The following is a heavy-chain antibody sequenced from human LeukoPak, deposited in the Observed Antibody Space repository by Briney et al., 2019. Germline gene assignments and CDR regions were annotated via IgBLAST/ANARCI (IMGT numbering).Heavy chain of an antibody. CDR3: ARESRSDYAGLHY. J-gene: IGHJ4*02. Sequence: PGGSLRLSCAASGFTFSSYEMNWARQAPGKGLEWVSYISSSGSTIYYADSVKGRFTISRDNAKNSLYLQMNSLRAEDTAVYYCARESRSDYAGLHYWGQGTLVTVSS. CDR1: GFTFSSYE. D-gene: IGHD4-17*01. V-gene: IGHV3-48*03. CDR2: ISSSGSTI.